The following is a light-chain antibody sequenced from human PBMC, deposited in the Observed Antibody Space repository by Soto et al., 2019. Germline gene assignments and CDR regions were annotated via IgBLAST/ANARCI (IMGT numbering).Light chain of an antibody. CDR2: GVS. V-gene: IGLV2-14*01. CDR1: SSDVGDYNY. CDR3: SSYTSTNTLV. J-gene: IGLJ3*02. Sequence: QSALTQPASVSGSPGQSITISCTGTSSDVGDYNYVSWYQQHPGKAPQLIIYGVSNRPSGISNRFSGSKSGNTASLTISGLQAEVEADYCCSSYTSTNTLVFGVGTKLTVL.